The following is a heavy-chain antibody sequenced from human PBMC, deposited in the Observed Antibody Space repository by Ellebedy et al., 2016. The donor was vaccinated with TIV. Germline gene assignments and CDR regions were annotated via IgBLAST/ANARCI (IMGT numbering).Heavy chain of an antibody. CDR2: INWTSSAT. V-gene: IGHV3-20*04. CDR1: GFTFDDYG. J-gene: IGHJ6*02. CDR3: ARALVRGGGDPNRNYGMDV. Sequence: GGSLRLXCMASGFTFDDYGMTWVRHVPGKGLEWVAGINWTSSATVYADSVKGRFTIFRDNSKNTLYLQMNSLRAEDTAVYYCARALVRGGGDPNRNYGMDVWGQGTAVTVSS. D-gene: IGHD2-21*02.